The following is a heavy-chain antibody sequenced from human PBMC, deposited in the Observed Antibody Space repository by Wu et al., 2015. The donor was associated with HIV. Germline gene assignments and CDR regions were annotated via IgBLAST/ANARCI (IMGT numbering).Heavy chain of an antibody. V-gene: IGHV1-69*13. Sequence: QVQLVQSGAEVKKPGSSVKVSCKASGGTFSSYAISWVRQAPGQGLEWMGRIIPIFGTANYAQKFQGRVTITADESTSTAYMELSSLRSEDTAVYYCARATYYDILTGYYSGAFDIWGQGTMVTVSS. CDR3: ARATYYDILTGYYSGAFDI. CDR1: GGTFSSYA. D-gene: IGHD3-9*01. J-gene: IGHJ3*02. CDR2: IIPIFGTA.